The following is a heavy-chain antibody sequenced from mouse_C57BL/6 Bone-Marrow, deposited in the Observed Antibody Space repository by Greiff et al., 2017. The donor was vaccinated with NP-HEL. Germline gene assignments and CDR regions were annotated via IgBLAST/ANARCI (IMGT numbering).Heavy chain of an antibody. CDR3: ARSRNFMDY. Sequence: LVESGAELARPGASVKLSCKASGYTFTSYGISWVKQRTGQGLEWIGEIYPRSGNTYYNEKFKGKATLTADKSSSTAYMELRSLTSEDSAVYFCARSRNFMDYWGQGTSVTVSS. CDR2: IYPRSGNT. CDR1: GYTFTSYG. V-gene: IGHV1-81*01. J-gene: IGHJ4*01.